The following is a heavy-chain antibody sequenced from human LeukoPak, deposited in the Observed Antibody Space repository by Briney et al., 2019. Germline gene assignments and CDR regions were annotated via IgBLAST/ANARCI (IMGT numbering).Heavy chain of an antibody. J-gene: IGHJ3*02. D-gene: IGHD2-2*01. CDR3: ASLPAATGSHAFDI. Sequence: ASVKVSYKASGYAFTTYYIHWVRQAPGQGLEWMGIINPSGGSTSYAQKFQGGVTMTRDTSTSTVYMELSGLRSEDTALYYCASLPAATGSHAFDIWGQGTMVTVSS. CDR1: GYAFTTYY. V-gene: IGHV1-46*01. CDR2: INPSGGST.